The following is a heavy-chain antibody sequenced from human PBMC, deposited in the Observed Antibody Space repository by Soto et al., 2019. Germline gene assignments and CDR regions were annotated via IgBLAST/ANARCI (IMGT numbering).Heavy chain of an antibody. Sequence: SVKVSCKASGGTFSSYAISWVRQAPGQGLEWMGGIIPIFGTANYAQKFQGRVTITADESTSTAYMELSSLRSEDTAVYYCARDRQQLVRWGNYYGMDVWGQGTTVTVSS. CDR3: ARDRQQLVRWGNYYGMDV. D-gene: IGHD6-13*01. V-gene: IGHV1-69*13. CDR1: GGTFSSYA. J-gene: IGHJ6*02. CDR2: IIPIFGTA.